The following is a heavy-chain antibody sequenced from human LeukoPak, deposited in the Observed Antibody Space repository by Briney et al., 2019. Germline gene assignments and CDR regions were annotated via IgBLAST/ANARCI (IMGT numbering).Heavy chain of an antibody. CDR1: GFTFRSYA. CDR3: AKDRGYTGYDSGGIDF. V-gene: IGHV3-23*01. J-gene: IGHJ4*02. Sequence: GGSLRLSCAASGFTFRSYAMNWVRQPPGKGLEWVSSISYGDGTAFYAGSVKSRFTVSRDNSRSTLYLQMASLRAEDTAVYYCAKDRGYTGYDSGGIDFWGQGILVTVSS. D-gene: IGHD5-12*01. CDR2: ISYGDGTA.